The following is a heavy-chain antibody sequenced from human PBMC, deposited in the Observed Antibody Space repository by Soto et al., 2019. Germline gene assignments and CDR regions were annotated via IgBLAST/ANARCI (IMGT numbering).Heavy chain of an antibody. CDR2: INAGNGNT. Sequence: ASVKVSCKASGYTFTSYAMQWVRQAPGQRLERMGWINAGNGNTKYSQKFQGRVTITRDTSASTAYMEVSSLISVVTAVYYCARDLAFGLSDYWGQGTLVTVSS. V-gene: IGHV1-3*01. CDR1: GYTFTSYA. D-gene: IGHD3-10*01. CDR3: ARDLAFGLSDY. J-gene: IGHJ4*02.